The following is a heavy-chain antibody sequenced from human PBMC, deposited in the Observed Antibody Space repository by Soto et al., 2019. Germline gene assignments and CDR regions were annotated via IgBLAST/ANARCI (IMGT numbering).Heavy chain of an antibody. CDR1: GYSFTRYW. J-gene: IGHJ5*02. D-gene: IGHD4-4*01. CDR2: IYPGDSST. V-gene: IGHV5-51*01. Sequence: PGESLKISCQGSGYSFTRYWIAWVRQMPGKGLEWMGFIYPGDSSTRYSPSFQGQVTISADKSISTAYLQWSSLKASDTAMYYCARPMNPRTTVWFDPWGQGTLVTVSS. CDR3: ARPMNPRTTVWFDP.